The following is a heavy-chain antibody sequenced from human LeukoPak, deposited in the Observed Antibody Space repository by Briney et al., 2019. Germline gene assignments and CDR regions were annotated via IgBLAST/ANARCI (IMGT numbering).Heavy chain of an antibody. CDR2: IRQDGSEQ. J-gene: IGHJ4*02. CDR1: GFTFSTYW. CDR3: AREKDAAGIFDY. Sequence: GGSLRLSCAASGFTFSTYWMSWVRQAPGKGLEWVANIRQDGSEQYYVDSVKGRFTISRDNAKHSLFLQMNSLRAEDTAVYYCAREKDAAGIFDYWGQGTLVTVSS. D-gene: IGHD6-19*01. V-gene: IGHV3-7*01.